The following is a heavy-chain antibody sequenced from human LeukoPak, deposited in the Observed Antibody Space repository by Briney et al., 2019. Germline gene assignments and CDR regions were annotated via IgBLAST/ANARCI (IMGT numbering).Heavy chain of an antibody. CDR3: ARLYGGNRPPDY. Sequence: PGGSLRLSCAASGFTFSSYSMNWVRQAPGKGLEWVSSISSSSSYIYYADSVKGRFTISRDNAKKSLYLQMNSLRAEDTAVYYCARLYGGNRPPDYWGQGTLVTVSS. CDR2: ISSSSSYI. J-gene: IGHJ4*02. D-gene: IGHD4/OR15-4a*01. V-gene: IGHV3-21*01. CDR1: GFTFSSYS.